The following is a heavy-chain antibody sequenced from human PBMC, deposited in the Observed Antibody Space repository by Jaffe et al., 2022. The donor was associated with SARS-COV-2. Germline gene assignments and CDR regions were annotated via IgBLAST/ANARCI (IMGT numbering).Heavy chain of an antibody. Sequence: QLQLQESGPGLVKPSETLSLTCTVSGGSISSSSYYWGWIRQPPGKGLEWIGSIYYSGSTYYNPSLKSRVTISVDTSKNQFSLKLSSVTAADTAVYYCARHLPSDDILTGYLDYWGQGTLVTVSS. CDR2: IYYSGST. CDR3: ARHLPSDDILTGYLDY. CDR1: GGSISSSSYY. D-gene: IGHD3-9*01. J-gene: IGHJ4*02. V-gene: IGHV4-39*01.